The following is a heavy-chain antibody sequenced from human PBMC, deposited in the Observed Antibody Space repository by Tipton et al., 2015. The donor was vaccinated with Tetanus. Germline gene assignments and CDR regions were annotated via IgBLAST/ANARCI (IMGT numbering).Heavy chain of an antibody. D-gene: IGHD3-10*01. CDR1: GGSLSTSH. J-gene: IGHJ5*02. V-gene: IGHV4-59*13. Sequence: LRLSCTVSGGSLSTSHWAWIRQPPGKGLEWVGKITYSRTTSYNSSLKSRVIMSLDASTSQFSLSLTSATAADTAVYYCAGGLVRWYEPWGRGTLVSVSS. CDR2: ITYSRTT. CDR3: AGGLVRWYEP.